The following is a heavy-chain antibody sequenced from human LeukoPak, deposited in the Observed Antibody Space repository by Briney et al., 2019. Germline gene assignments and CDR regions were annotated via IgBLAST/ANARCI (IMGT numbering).Heavy chain of an antibody. D-gene: IGHD3-9*01. CDR3: AKGPDYDILTPIDY. J-gene: IGHJ4*02. Sequence: SLSLSCVGSGFTFDDYAMHWVRQAPGKGLEWVSGISWNSGRRGYADSVKGRFTISRDNAKTPLYLQMNSLRAEDMALYYCAKGPDYDILTPIDYWGQGTLVTVSS. V-gene: IGHV3-9*03. CDR2: ISWNSGRR. CDR1: GFTFDDYA.